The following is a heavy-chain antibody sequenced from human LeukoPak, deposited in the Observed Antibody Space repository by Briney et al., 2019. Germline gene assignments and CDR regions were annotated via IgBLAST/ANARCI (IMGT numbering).Heavy chain of an antibody. CDR3: ASWPGGWYGEDS. Sequence: GGSLRLSCAASGFTVSSNYMSWDRQAPGKGLVWVSGINSDGSITKYADSVKGRFTISRDNAKNALYLQMNSLRAEDTAVYYCASWPGGWYGEDSWGQGTLVTVSS. CDR2: INSDGSIT. J-gene: IGHJ4*02. D-gene: IGHD6-19*01. CDR1: GFTVSSNY. V-gene: IGHV3-74*03.